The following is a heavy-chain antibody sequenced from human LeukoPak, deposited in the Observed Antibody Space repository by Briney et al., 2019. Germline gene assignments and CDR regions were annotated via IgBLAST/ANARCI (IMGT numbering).Heavy chain of an antibody. Sequence: SVKVSCRASGGTFSSYAISWVRQAPGQGLEWMGGIIPIFGTANYAQKFQGRVTITADESTSTAYMELSSLRSEDTAVYYCARVPVVVPAASDYWGQGTLVTVSS. CDR1: GGTFSSYA. CDR2: IIPIFGTA. CDR3: ARVPVVVPAASDY. J-gene: IGHJ4*02. V-gene: IGHV1-69*13. D-gene: IGHD2-2*01.